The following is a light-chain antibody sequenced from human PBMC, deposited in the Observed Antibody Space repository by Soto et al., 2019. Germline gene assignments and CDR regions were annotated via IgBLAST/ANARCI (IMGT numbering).Light chain of an antibody. J-gene: IGLJ1*01. CDR1: SGDVGAYNY. CDR3: SSYTSATTYV. Sequence: QSVLTQPASVSGSPGQSITISCTGTSGDVGAYNYDSWYQQYPGEAPKVIIYDVSHRPAGVSNRFSGSKSGNTASLTISGLQTQDEADYYCSSYTSATTYVFGTGTKVT. V-gene: IGLV2-14*01. CDR2: DVS.